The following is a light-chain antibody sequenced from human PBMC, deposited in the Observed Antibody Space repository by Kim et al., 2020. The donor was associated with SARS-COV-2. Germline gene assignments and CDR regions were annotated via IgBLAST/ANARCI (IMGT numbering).Light chain of an antibody. V-gene: IGKV1-27*01. Sequence: SASVGDRVTITCRASQGISNYLAWYQQKPGKVPQLLIYAASTLQSGVPSRFSGSASGTDFALTISSLQPEDVAIYYCQNYNSPPVTFGQGTRLEIK. J-gene: IGKJ5*01. CDR1: QGISNY. CDR2: AAS. CDR3: QNYNSPPVT.